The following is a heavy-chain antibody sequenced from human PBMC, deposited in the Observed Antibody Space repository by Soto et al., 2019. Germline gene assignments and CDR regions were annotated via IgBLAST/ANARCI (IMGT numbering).Heavy chain of an antibody. V-gene: IGHV4-59*01. J-gene: IGHJ4*02. CDR1: GGSISSYY. CDR2: IYYSGST. Sequence: PSETLSLTCTVSGGSISSYYWSWIRQPPGKGLEWIGCIYYSGSTNYNPSLKSRVTISLDTSKNQFSLKLSSVTAADTAVYYCVRSYCSGGTCLLYYFDYWGQGTLVTVSS. CDR3: VRSYCSGGTCLLYYFDY. D-gene: IGHD2-15*01.